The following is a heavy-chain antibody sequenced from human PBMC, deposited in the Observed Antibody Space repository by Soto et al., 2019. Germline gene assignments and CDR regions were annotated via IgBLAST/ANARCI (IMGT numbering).Heavy chain of an antibody. CDR2: IKSKTDGGTT. CDR1: GFTFSNAW. V-gene: IGHV3-15*01. Sequence: EVQLVESGGGLVKPGGSLRLSCAASGFTFSNAWMSWVRQAPGKGLEWVGRIKSKTDGGTTDYAAPVKGRFTISRDDSKNKLYLQMNSLKTEDTAVYYCTTDPDYYDSSGYYYPFDYWGQGTLVTVSS. J-gene: IGHJ4*02. CDR3: TTDPDYYDSSGYYYPFDY. D-gene: IGHD3-22*01.